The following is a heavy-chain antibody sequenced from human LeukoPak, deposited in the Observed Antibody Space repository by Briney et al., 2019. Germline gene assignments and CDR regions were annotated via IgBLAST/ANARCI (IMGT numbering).Heavy chain of an antibody. CDR3: ASSPNCGGDCYTTFDY. D-gene: IGHD2-21*02. CDR1: GGSISSSSYY. V-gene: IGHV4-61*02. CDR2: IYTSGST. Sequence: SETLSLTCTVSGGSISSSSYYWSWIRQPAGKGLEWIGRIYTSGSTNYNPSLKSRVTISVDTSKNQFSLKLSSVTAADTAVYYCASSPNCGGDCYTTFDYWGQGTLVTVSS. J-gene: IGHJ4*02.